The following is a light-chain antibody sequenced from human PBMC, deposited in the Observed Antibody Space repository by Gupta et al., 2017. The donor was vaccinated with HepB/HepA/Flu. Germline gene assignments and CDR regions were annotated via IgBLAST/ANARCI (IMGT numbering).Light chain of an antibody. J-gene: IGLJ3*02. CDR2: INN. CDR1: SSNLGSNT. CDR3: SAWADTLNGNWV. V-gene: IGLV1-44*01. Sequence: QSVLTQPPSASGTPVQRVTISCSGSSSNLGSNTVNWYQQLPGTAPNLRININNQRPSAVPDRCSCSKSGTSDSPALTGLQSEDEADDDYSAWADTLNGNWVFGGGTKLTVL.